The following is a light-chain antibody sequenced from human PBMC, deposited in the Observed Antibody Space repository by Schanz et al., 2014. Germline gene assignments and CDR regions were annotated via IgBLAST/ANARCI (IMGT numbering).Light chain of an antibody. CDR3: HQYSTWPLT. CDR2: AAS. Sequence: EIVMTQSPATLSVSPGERVTLSCRASQSVGRSLAWYQQKPGQAPRLLIHAASTWHTGMPGRFSGSGSGTEFTLTISGLQSEDFAAYYCHQYSTWPLTFGGGTKVAIK. J-gene: IGKJ4*01. CDR1: QSVGRS. V-gene: IGKV3-15*01.